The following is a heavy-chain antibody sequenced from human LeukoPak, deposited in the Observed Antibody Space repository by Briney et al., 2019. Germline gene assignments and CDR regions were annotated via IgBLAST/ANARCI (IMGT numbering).Heavy chain of an antibody. CDR2: ISGTGDST. Sequence: PGGSLRLSCAASGFTFSSFAMNWVRQAPGKGLEWVSTISGTGDSTNYADSVKGRFTISRDNSKNTLSLQLNSLRAEDTAVYYCAKDYSSGWCDYWGQGTLVTVSS. V-gene: IGHV3-23*01. D-gene: IGHD6-19*01. J-gene: IGHJ4*02. CDR3: AKDYSSGWCDY. CDR1: GFTFSSFA.